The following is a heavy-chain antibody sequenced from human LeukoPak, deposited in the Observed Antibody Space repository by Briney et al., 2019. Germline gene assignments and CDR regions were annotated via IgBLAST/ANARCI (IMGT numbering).Heavy chain of an antibody. J-gene: IGHJ4*02. CDR1: GFTFSNYA. CDR3: AKDRYCSGGSCSGDFDY. V-gene: IGHV3-23*01. CDR2: ISASGGST. D-gene: IGHD2-15*01. Sequence: GFLRLSCAASGFTFSNYALSWVRQAPGKGLEWVSGISASGGSTYYADSVKGRFTISRDNSKNTLYVQMNSLRAEDTAVYYCAKDRYCSGGSCSGDFDYWGQGTLVTVSS.